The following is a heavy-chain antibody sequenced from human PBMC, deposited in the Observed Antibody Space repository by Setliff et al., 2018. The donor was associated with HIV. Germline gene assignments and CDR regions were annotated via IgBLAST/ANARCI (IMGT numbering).Heavy chain of an antibody. CDR1: GFTFSSHW. CDR2: INQDGSEK. V-gene: IGHV3-7*01. D-gene: IGHD4-17*01. CDR3: ARGQTSVTLQFDH. Sequence: GGSLRLSCAVSGFTFSSHWMVWVRQAPGKGLEWVANINQDGSEKNYVDAVKGRFTISRDNAKNSRFLQMNSLRAEDTAVYYCARGQTSVTLQFDHWGQGTLVTVSS. J-gene: IGHJ4*02.